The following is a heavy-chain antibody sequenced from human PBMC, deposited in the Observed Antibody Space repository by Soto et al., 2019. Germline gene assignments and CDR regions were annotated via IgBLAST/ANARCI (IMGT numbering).Heavy chain of an antibody. Sequence: QVQLVQSGAEVKKPGASVKVSCTASGYTFTSYAIHWVRQAPGQRLAWMGWGKASNGNTKYTQQLQGRVTITRDTYASTAYMELSSLRSEDTAVYYCARDVGYNWNLIDYWGQGTLVTVSS. CDR2: GKASNGNT. CDR3: ARDVGYNWNLIDY. CDR1: GYTFTSYA. D-gene: IGHD1-20*01. V-gene: IGHV1-3*01. J-gene: IGHJ4*02.